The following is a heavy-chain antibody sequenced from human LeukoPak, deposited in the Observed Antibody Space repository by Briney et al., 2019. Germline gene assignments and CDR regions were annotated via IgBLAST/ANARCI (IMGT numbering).Heavy chain of an antibody. V-gene: IGHV4-59*01. J-gene: IGHJ3*02. CDR2: IYYSGST. Sequence: SETLSLTCTVSGGSISSYYWSWIRQPPGKGLEWIGYIYYSGSTNYNPSLKSRVTISVDTSKNQFSLKLSSVTAADTAVYYCARSLYYYGSDSFDIWGQRTMVTVSS. CDR3: ARSLYYYGSDSFDI. CDR1: GGSISSYY. D-gene: IGHD3-10*01.